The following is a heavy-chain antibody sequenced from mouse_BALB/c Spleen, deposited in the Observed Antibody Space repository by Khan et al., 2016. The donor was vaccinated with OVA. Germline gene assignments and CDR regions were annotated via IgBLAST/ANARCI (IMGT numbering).Heavy chain of an antibody. D-gene: IGHD1-1*01. Sequence: VQLQQSGPGQVKPSQSLSLTCTVTGYSITSDYAWDWIRQFPGNKLEWMGYISYGGSTSYNPSLKSRISITRDTSKNQFFLQLNSVTTEDTATYYCARKNYYGYAMDYWGQGTSVTVSS. CDR1: GYSITSDYA. CDR3: ARKNYYGYAMDY. V-gene: IGHV3-2*02. CDR2: ISYGGST. J-gene: IGHJ4*01.